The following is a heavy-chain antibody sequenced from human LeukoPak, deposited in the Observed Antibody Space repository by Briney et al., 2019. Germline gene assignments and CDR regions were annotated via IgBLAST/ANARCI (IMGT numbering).Heavy chain of an antibody. J-gene: IGHJ4*02. V-gene: IGHV3-23*01. CDR3: AKDRWAWSQLNLFDY. D-gene: IGHD2-2*01. CDR1: GFTFSSYA. Sequence: GSLRLSCAASGFTFSSYAMSWVRQAPGKGLEWVSAISGSGGSTYYADSVKGRFTISRDNSKNTLYLQMNSLRAEDTAVYYCAKDRWAWSQLNLFDYWGQGTLVTVSS. CDR2: ISGSGGST.